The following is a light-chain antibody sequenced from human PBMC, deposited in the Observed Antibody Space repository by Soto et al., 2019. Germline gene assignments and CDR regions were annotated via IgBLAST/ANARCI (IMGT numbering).Light chain of an antibody. Sequence: DIVLTQSPATLSLSPGERATLSCRASQSVGSYLAWFQHKPGQAPRLLIYGDSNRATDIPGRFSGRGSGTDFTLTISSLESGDSAVYYCQQRDKWPRTFGQGTKLEIK. J-gene: IGKJ2*01. V-gene: IGKV3-11*01. CDR1: QSVGSY. CDR3: QQRDKWPRT. CDR2: GDS.